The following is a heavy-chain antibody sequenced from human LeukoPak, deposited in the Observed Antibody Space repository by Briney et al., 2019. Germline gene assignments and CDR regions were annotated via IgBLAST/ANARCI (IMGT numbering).Heavy chain of an antibody. Sequence: ESGPTLVKPTQTLTLTCTFSGFSLSTSGVGVGWIRQPPGKALEWLALIYWNDDKRYSPSLKSRLTITKDTSKNQVVLTMTNMDPVDTATYYCAYTVIVVVPAAITRWFDPWGQGTLVTVSS. CDR1: GFSLSTSGVG. CDR2: IYWNDDK. J-gene: IGHJ5*02. D-gene: IGHD2-2*01. CDR3: AYTVIVVVPAAITRWFDP. V-gene: IGHV2-5*01.